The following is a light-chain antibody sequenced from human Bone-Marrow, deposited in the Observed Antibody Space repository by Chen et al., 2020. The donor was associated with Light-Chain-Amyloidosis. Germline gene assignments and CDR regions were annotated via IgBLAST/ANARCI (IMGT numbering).Light chain of an antibody. V-gene: IGLV3-25*03. CDR2: RDT. CDR3: QSADSSGTYEVI. CDR1: DLPTKY. J-gene: IGLJ2*01. Sequence: SYELTQPPSVSVSPGQTARITCSGDDLPTKYAYWYQQKPGQAPVLVIHRDTARPLGICERFSGSSSGTTATLTISGVQAEDEADYHCQSADSSGTYEVIFGGGTKLTGL.